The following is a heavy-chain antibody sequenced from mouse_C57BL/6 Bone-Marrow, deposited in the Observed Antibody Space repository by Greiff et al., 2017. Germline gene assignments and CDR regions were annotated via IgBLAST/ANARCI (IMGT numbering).Heavy chain of an antibody. CDR3: ARNSTITTVVAGDAMDY. D-gene: IGHD1-1*01. CDR1: GFSLTSYG. Sequence: QVQLQQSGPGLVQPSQSLSITCTVSGFSLTSYGVHWVRQSPGKGLEWLGVIWSGGSTDSNAAFISRLSISKDNSKSQVFFKMNSLQADDTAIYYCARNSTITTVVAGDAMDYWGQGTSVTVSS. CDR2: IWSGGST. V-gene: IGHV2-2*01. J-gene: IGHJ4*01.